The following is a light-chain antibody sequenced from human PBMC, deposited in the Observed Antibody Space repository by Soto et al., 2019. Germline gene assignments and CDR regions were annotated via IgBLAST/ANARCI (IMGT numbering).Light chain of an antibody. CDR1: QSVSSN. Sequence: EIVMTQSPATLSVSPGERATLSCRASQSVSSNLAWYQQKPGQAPRLLIYGASTRATGIPARFSGIGSGTECTLTISSLQSEDFAVYYCQQYNNWPPWTFGQGTKVESK. V-gene: IGKV3-15*01. CDR3: QQYNNWPPWT. CDR2: GAS. J-gene: IGKJ1*01.